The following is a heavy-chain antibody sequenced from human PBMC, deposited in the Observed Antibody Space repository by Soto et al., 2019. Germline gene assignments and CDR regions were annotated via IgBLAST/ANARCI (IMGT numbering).Heavy chain of an antibody. CDR1: GGSISSYY. V-gene: IGHV4-59*08. CDR3: ARAKAPLYSSSWYWFDP. CDR2: IYYSGNT. J-gene: IGHJ5*02. Sequence: QVQLQESGPGLVKPSETLSLTCTVSGGSISSYYWSWIRQPPGKGLEWIGYIYYSGNTNYNPSLKSRVNISVDTSKNQFSLKLSSVTAADTAVYYWARAKAPLYSSSWYWFDPWGQGTLVTVSS. D-gene: IGHD6-13*01.